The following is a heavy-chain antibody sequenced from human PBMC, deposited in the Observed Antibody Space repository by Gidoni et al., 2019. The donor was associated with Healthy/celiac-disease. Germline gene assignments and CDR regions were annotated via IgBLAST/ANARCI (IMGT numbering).Heavy chain of an antibody. J-gene: IGHJ6*03. CDR1: GGTFSRYA. Sequence: QVQLVQSGAEVKKPGSSVKVSCKASGGTFSRYAISWVRQAPGQGLEWMGGIIPIFGTANYAQKFQGRVTITADESTSTAYMELSSLRSEDTAVYYCARGDDSSGYQDYYMDVWGKGTTVTVSS. V-gene: IGHV1-69*19. CDR2: IIPIFGTA. D-gene: IGHD3-22*01. CDR3: ARGDDSSGYQDYYMDV.